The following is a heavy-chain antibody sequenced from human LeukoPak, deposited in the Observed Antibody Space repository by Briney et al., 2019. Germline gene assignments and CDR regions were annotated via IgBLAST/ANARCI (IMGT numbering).Heavy chain of an antibody. CDR1: GFTFSDYH. V-gene: IGHV3-11*03. D-gene: IGHD3-9*01. CDR2: ISSSSSYT. J-gene: IGHJ4*02. Sequence: GGSLRLSCVASGFTFSDYHMSWIRQAPGKGLEWVSYISSSSSYTNYADSAKGRFTISRDSAKNSLYLQMNSLRAEDTAVYYCARSTLYDILTEYYFDYWGQGTLVTVSS. CDR3: ARSTLYDILTEYYFDY.